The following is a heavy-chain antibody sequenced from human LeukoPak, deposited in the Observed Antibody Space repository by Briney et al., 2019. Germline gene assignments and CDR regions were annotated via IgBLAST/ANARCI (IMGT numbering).Heavy chain of an antibody. J-gene: IGHJ4*02. D-gene: IGHD2-21*02. CDR3: ARDGTAYCGGDCYSSGIYY. Sequence: GVSLRLSCAASGFTFSSYSRNWVRQAPGKGLEWVSYISSSSSTIYYADSVKGRFTISRDNAKNSLYLQMNSLRAEDTAVYYCARDGTAYCGGDCYSSGIYYWGQGTLVTVSS. CDR2: ISSSSSTI. CDR1: GFTFSSYS. V-gene: IGHV3-48*01.